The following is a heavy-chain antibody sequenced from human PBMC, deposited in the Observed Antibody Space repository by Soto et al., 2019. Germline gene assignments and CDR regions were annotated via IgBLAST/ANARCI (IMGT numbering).Heavy chain of an antibody. J-gene: IGHJ4*02. D-gene: IGHD2-2*01. Sequence: GASVKVSCKASGYTFTSYGISWVRQAPGQGLEWMGWISAYNGNTNYAQKLQGRVTMTTDTSTSTAYMELRSRRSDDTAVYYCARDTGYCSSTSCSDYWGQGTLVTVSS. CDR1: GYTFTSYG. CDR3: ARDTGYCSSTSCSDY. V-gene: IGHV1-18*01. CDR2: ISAYNGNT.